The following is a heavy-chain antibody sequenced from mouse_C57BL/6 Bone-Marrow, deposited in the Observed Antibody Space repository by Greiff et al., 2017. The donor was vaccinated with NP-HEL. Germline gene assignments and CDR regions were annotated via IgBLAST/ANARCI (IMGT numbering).Heavy chain of an antibody. Sequence: QVQLQQSGAELVRPGASVTLSCKASGYTFTDYEMHWVKQTPVHGLEWIGAIDPETGGTAYNQKFKGKAILTADKSSSTAYMELRSLTSEDSAVYYCTRWRQLRLDYWGQGTTLTVSS. D-gene: IGHD3-2*02. CDR2: IDPETGGT. J-gene: IGHJ2*01. CDR3: TRWRQLRLDY. V-gene: IGHV1-15*01. CDR1: GYTFTDYE.